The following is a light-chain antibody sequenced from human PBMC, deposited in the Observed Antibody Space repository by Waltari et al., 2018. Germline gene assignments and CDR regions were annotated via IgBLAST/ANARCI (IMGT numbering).Light chain of an antibody. CDR1: SSDVGGYNY. CDR2: DVS. Sequence: QSALTQPASVSGSPGQSITISCTGTSSDVGGYNYVSWYQQHPGKAPKLMIYDVSKRPSGVSNRVSGSKSGNTASLTIAGLQAEDEADYYCCSYAGSSTPVFGGGTKLTVL. CDR3: CSYAGSSTPV. J-gene: IGLJ2*01. V-gene: IGLV2-23*02.